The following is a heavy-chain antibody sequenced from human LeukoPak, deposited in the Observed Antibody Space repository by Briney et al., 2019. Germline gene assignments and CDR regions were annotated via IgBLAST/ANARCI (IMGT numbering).Heavy chain of an antibody. CDR2: IYYSGST. D-gene: IGHD3-22*01. Sequence: PSETLSLTCTVSGGSISSYYWSWIRQPPGKGLEWIGYIYYSGSTNYNPSLKSRVTISVDTSMNQFSLKLSSVTAADTAVYYCARGQRDSSGYYYYYYGMDVWGQGTTVTVSS. V-gene: IGHV4-59*12. CDR1: GGSISSYY. J-gene: IGHJ6*02. CDR3: ARGQRDSSGYYYYYYGMDV.